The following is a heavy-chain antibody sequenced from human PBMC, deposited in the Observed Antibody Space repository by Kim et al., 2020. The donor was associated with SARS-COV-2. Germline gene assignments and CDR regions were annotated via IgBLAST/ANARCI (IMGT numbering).Heavy chain of an antibody. J-gene: IGHJ4*01. Sequence: SETLSLTCTVSGGSISSYYWSWIRQPPGKGLEWIGYIYYSGSTNYNPSLKSRVTISVDTSKNQFSLKLSSVTAADTAVYYCARLFGLDVLRFLEWPEYF. V-gene: IGHV4-59*08. CDR3: ARLFGLDVLRFLEWPEYF. D-gene: IGHD3-3*01. CDR1: GGSISSYY. CDR2: IYYSGST.